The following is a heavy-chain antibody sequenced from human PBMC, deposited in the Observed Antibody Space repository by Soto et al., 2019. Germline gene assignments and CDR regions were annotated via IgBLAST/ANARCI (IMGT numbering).Heavy chain of an antibody. Sequence: GSLRLSCAASGFTFSSYAMHWVRQAPGKGLEWVAVISYDGSNKYYADSVKGRFTISRDNSKNTLYLQMNSLRAEDTAVYYCARDQAGFDYWGQGTLVTVSS. V-gene: IGHV3-30-3*01. CDR3: ARDQAGFDY. J-gene: IGHJ4*02. D-gene: IGHD6-13*01. CDR2: ISYDGSNK. CDR1: GFTFSSYA.